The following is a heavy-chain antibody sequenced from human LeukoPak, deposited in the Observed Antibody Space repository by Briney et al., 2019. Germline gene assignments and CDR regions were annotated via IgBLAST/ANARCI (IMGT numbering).Heavy chain of an antibody. V-gene: IGHV2-70*11. CDR2: IDWDDDK. D-gene: IGHD3-22*01. CDR1: GFSLSTSGMC. CDR3: ARFYDSSGYYYDPYAFDI. Sequence: SGPTLVNPTQTLTLTCTFSGFSLSTSGMCVSWIRQPPGKALEWLARIDWDDDKYYSTSLKTRLTISKDTSKNQVVLTMTNMDPVDTATYYCARFYDSSGYYYDPYAFDIWGQGTMVTVSS. J-gene: IGHJ3*02.